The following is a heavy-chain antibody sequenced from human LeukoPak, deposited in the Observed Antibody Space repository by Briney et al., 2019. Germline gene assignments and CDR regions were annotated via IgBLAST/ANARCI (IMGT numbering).Heavy chain of an antibody. J-gene: IGHJ3*02. V-gene: IGHV3-30*18. D-gene: IGHD6-13*01. CDR2: ISYDGSNK. CDR3: AKDIGIAAAGTGGAFDI. CDR1: GFTFSSYG. Sequence: GGSLRLSCAASGFTFSSYGMHWVRQAPGKGLEWVAVISYDGSNKYYADSVKGRFTISRDNSKNTLYLQMNSLRAEDTAVYYCAKDIGIAAAGTGGAFDIWGQGTMVTVSS.